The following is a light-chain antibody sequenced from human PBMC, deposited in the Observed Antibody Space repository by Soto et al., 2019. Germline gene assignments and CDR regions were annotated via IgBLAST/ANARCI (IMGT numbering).Light chain of an antibody. Sequence: QSVLTQPPSVSGAPGQGVTISCAGTSSNIGAGYAVHWYQQVPGTAPKLLIDTNSNRPSGVPDRFSGSKSGTSASLAITGLQAADDADYYCQSYDSSLSALVFGGGTKVTFL. V-gene: IGLV1-40*01. J-gene: IGLJ3*02. CDR2: TNS. CDR1: SSNIGAGYA. CDR3: QSYDSSLSALV.